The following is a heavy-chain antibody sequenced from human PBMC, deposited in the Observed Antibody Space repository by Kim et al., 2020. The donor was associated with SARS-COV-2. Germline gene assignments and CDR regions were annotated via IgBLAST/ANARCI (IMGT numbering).Heavy chain of an antibody. CDR3: ARGAKTPGIAAAIVLN. V-gene: IGHV3-30*04. J-gene: IGHJ4*02. CDR1: GFTFSSYA. D-gene: IGHD6-13*01. Sequence: GGSLRLSCAASGFTFSSYAMHWVRQAPGKGLEWVAVISYDGSNKYYADSVKGRFTISRDNSKNTLYLQMNSLRAEDTAVYYCARGAKTPGIAAAIVLNWGQGTLVTVSS. CDR2: ISYDGSNK.